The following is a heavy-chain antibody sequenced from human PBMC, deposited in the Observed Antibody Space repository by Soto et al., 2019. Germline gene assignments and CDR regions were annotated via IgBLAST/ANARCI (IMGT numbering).Heavy chain of an antibody. CDR1: GYTFTSYD. CDR2: MNPNSGNT. V-gene: IGHV1-8*01. CDR3: ERGVKPLKYYYYTDV. J-gene: IGHJ6*03. Sequence: ASVKVSCKASGYTFTSYDINWVRQATGQGLEWMGWMNPNSGNTGYAQKFQGRVTMTRNTSISTAYMELSSLRSEDTAVYYCERGVKPLKYYYYTDVWGKGTTVTVSS.